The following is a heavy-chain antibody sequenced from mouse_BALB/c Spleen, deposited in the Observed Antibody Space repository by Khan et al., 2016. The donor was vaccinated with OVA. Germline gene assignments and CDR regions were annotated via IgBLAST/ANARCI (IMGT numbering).Heavy chain of an antibody. V-gene: IGHV5-6*01. J-gene: IGHJ3*01. CDR1: GFTFSTYG. CDR3: TRLAYYYDSEGFAY. Sequence: EVELVESGGDLVKPGGSLKLSCAASGFTFSTYGMSWVRQAPDKRLKWVATVSTGGSYTYYPDSVTGRFTISRDNAKNTLYLQMSGLRSEDTAMFYCTRLAYYYDSEGFAYWGQGTLVTVSA. CDR2: VSTGGSYT. D-gene: IGHD1-1*01.